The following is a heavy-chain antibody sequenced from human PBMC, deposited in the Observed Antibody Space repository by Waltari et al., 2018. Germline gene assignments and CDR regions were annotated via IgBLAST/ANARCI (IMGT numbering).Heavy chain of an antibody. CDR1: GYTFTDYY. Sequence: EVQLVQSGAEVKKPGATVKISCKASGYTFTDYYMHWVQQAPGKGLEWMGRVDPEDGETIYAEKFQGRVTITADTSTDIAYMELSSLRSEDTAVYYCAKGYSYGYVSSRHPSWGQGTLVTVSS. CDR3: AKGYSYGYVSSRHPS. D-gene: IGHD5-18*01. CDR2: VDPEDGET. J-gene: IGHJ4*02. V-gene: IGHV1-69-2*01.